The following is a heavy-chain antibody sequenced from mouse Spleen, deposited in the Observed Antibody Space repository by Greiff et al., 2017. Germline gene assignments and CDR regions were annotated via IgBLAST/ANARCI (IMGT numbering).Heavy chain of an antibody. D-gene: IGHD1-1*01. Sequence: EVMLVESGGGLVKPGGSLKLSCAASGFTFSSYAMSWVRQTPEKRLEWVATISDGGSYTYYPDNVKGRITISRDNAKNNQYLQMSHLKSEDTAMYCCARWFSYDYFDYWGQGTTLTVSS. CDR2: ISDGGSYT. CDR3: ARWFSYDYFDY. V-gene: IGHV5-4*03. CDR1: GFTFSSYA. J-gene: IGHJ2*01.